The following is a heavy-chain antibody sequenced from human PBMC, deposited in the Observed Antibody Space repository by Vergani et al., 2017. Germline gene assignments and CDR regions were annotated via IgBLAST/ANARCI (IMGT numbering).Heavy chain of an antibody. V-gene: IGHV3-9*01. J-gene: IGHJ3*02. Sequence: EVQLVESGGGLVQPGRSLRLSCAASGFTFDDYAMHWVRQAPGKGLEWVSGISWNSGSIGYADSVKGRFTISRDNAKNSLYLQMNILRAEDTALYYCAKDLGTTVEGAAVDAFDIWGQGTMVTVSS. CDR3: AKDLGTTVEGAAVDAFDI. D-gene: IGHD4-23*01. CDR1: GFTFDDYA. CDR2: ISWNSGSI.